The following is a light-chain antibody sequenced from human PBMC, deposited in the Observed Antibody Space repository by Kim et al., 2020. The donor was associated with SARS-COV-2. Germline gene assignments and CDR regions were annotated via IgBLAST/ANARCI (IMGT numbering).Light chain of an antibody. V-gene: IGLV3-1*01. J-gene: IGLJ2*01. CDR3: QAWDSTTAV. CDR1: KLGDKY. CDR2: QDR. Sequence: VSPGQTASITCSGDKLGDKYASWYQQKTGQSPILVIYQDRKRPSGIPERFSGSNSGNTATLTISGTQAMDEADYYCQAWDSTTAVFGGGTKLTVL.